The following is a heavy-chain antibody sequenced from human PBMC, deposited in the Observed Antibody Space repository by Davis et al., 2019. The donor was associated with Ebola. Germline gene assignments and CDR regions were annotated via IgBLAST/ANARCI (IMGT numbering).Heavy chain of an antibody. CDR2: IYYSGST. CDR3: ARGPTRDYFDY. Sequence: SETLSLTCAVYGGSFSGYYWSWIRQPPGKGLEWIGYIYYSGSTNYNPSLKSRVTISLDTSKKQFSLNLISVTAADTAVYSCARGPTRDYFDYWGQGSLVTVSS. J-gene: IGHJ4*02. V-gene: IGHV4-34*11. CDR1: GGSFSGYY.